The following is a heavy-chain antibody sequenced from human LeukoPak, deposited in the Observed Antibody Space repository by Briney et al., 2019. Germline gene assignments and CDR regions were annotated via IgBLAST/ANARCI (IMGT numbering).Heavy chain of an antibody. CDR3: AIGPAAIPNNFDY. CDR1: GFTFSSYS. D-gene: IGHD2-2*01. V-gene: IGHV3-21*01. J-gene: IGHJ4*02. Sequence: GSLRLSCAASGFTFSSYSMNWVRQAPGKGLEWVSSISSSSSYIYYADSVKGRFTISRDNAKNSLYLQMNSLRAEDTAVYYCAIGPAAIPNNFDYWGQGTLVTVSS. CDR2: ISSSSSYI.